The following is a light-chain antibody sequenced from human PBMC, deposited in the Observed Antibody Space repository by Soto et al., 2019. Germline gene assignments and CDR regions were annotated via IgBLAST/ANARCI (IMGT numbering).Light chain of an antibody. CDR1: SGSIASNY. CDR2: ENN. V-gene: IGLV6-57*03. CDR3: QSFDSRNVV. J-gene: IGLJ2*01. Sequence: NFMLTQPHSVSESPGMTVKISCTRSSGSIASNYVQWYQQRPGSAPTIVIYENNQRPSGVPDRFSGSIDSSSNSASLTISGLKTEDDADYYCQSFDSRNVVFGGGTKLTVL.